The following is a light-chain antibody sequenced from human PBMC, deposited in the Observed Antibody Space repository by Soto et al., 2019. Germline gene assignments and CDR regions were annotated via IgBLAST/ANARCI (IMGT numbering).Light chain of an antibody. CDR2: KAS. J-gene: IGKJ1*01. CDR1: QGISSW. CDR3: QQYYTYSRT. V-gene: IGKV1-5*03. Sequence: DIQMTQSPSTLSASVGDRVTITCRASQGISSWLAWYQQKPGKAPGLLIYKASSLESGVPSRFSGSGSGTEFTLTISSLQPDDFATYYCQQYYTYSRTFGQGTKVEIK.